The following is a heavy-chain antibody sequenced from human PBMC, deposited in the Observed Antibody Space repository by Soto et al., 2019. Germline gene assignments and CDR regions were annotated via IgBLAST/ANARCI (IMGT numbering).Heavy chain of an antibody. CDR3: ARDGAGSTNYYFYYMDV. Sequence: QVQLVQSGAEVKKPGASVKVSCKASGYTFTSYYIHWVRQAPGQGLEWMGIINPSGGITTYAQKFAGRVTMRSDTSTSKVNMELSSQRYEDTAVYYCARDGAGSTNYYFYYMDVWGKGTTVTVSS. V-gene: IGHV1-46*03. J-gene: IGHJ6*03. CDR1: GYTFTSYY. CDR2: INPSGGIT. D-gene: IGHD3-10*01.